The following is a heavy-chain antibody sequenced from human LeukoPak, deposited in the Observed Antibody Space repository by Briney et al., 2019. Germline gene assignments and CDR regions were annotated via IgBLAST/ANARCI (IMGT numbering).Heavy chain of an antibody. CDR2: IKHKAHSYTT. Sequence: QSGGSLRLSCAASGFTLSDHYMDWVRQAPGKGLEWVGRIKHKAHSYTTEYAASVKGRFTISRDDSKSSLYLQMNSLKIEDTAVYYCAQFAKGGWGQGTLVTVSS. D-gene: IGHD2-21*01. CDR1: GFTLSDHY. V-gene: IGHV3-72*01. J-gene: IGHJ4*02. CDR3: AQFAKGG.